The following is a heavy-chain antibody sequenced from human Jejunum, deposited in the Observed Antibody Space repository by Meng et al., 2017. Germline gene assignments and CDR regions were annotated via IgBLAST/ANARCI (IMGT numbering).Heavy chain of an antibody. D-gene: IGHD6-25*01. V-gene: IGHV3-7*01. CDR1: GFTFSEYW. J-gene: IGHJ4*02. Sequence: GESLKISCAASGFTFSEYWMYWVRRAPGKGLEWVASIKHDGTEKHYPDSVRGRFTSSRDNAKNSLVLQMNSLRGEDTALYYCVRDRGYYNFDFWGQGTRVTVAS. CDR3: VRDRGYYNFDF. CDR2: IKHDGTEK.